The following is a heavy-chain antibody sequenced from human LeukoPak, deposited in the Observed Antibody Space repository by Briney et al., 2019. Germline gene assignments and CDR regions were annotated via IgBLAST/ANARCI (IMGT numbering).Heavy chain of an antibody. D-gene: IGHD6-19*01. CDR1: GGSIGNYY. J-gene: IGHJ2*01. Sequence: SETLSLTCTVSGGSIGNYYWSWIRQTPGKGLQWIGYIHDSGYSNSNPSLKSRVTMSLDTSKNQFSLKLTSVTAADTAVYYCARDPSNTSGRYQYLDHWGRGTLVTVSS. CDR3: ARDPSNTSGRYQYLDH. CDR2: IHDSGYS. V-gene: IGHV4-59*01.